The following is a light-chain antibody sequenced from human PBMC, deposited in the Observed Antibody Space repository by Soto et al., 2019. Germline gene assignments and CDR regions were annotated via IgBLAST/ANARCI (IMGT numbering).Light chain of an antibody. Sequence: EIVLTQSPVTLSLSPGERGTLSCRASQSVRSSYLAWYQHKPGQAPSLLIYGAFTRATGIPARFSGTGSGTEFTLTISSLQSEDFALYYCQQYNDWPLTFGQGTKVDIK. CDR3: QQYNDWPLT. CDR1: QSVRSS. V-gene: IGKV3-15*01. J-gene: IGKJ1*01. CDR2: GAF.